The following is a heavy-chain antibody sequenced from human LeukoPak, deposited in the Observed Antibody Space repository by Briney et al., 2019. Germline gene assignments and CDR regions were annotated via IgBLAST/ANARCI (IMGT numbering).Heavy chain of an antibody. V-gene: IGHV3-15*01. CDR3: ARDVGFIVGATPGAFDI. CDR2: IKRKTDGGTT. D-gene: IGHD1-26*01. J-gene: IGHJ3*02. Sequence: PGGSLRLSCAASGFTFSNDWMSWVRQAPGKGLEWVGRIKRKTDGGTTDYAAPVKGRFTISRDNTKNTLYLQMNSLRADDTAVYYCARDVGFIVGATPGAFDIWGQGTMVTVSS. CDR1: GFTFSNDW.